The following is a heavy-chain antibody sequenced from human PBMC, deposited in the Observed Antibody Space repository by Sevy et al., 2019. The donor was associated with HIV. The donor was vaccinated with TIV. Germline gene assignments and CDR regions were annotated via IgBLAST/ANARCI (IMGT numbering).Heavy chain of an antibody. D-gene: IGHD6-13*01. CDR2: IYPGDSDT. Sequence: GESLKIYCKGSGYSFTSYWIGWVRQMPGKGLEWMGIIYPGDSDTRYSPSFQGQVTISADKSISTAYLQWSSLKASDTAMYYCARLGGAAAGTRQWLVHYYYYMDVWGKGTTVTVSS. V-gene: IGHV5-51*01. J-gene: IGHJ6*03. CDR3: ARLGGAAAGTRQWLVHYYYYMDV. CDR1: GYSFTSYW.